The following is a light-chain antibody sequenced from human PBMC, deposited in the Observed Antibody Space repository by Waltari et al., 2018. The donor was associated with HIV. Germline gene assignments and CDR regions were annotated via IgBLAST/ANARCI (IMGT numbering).Light chain of an antibody. J-gene: IGLJ2*01. CDR3: QSFDRGLNGVI. V-gene: IGLV1-40*01. Sequence: SVLTQPPSVSGAPGQRVTISCPRNTSFLGAADDVHWYQQLPGKAPKLLIYGSKRRPSGVPDRFSGLRSGTSASLTITGLQSEDEADYYCQSFDRGLNGVIFGGGTRLTVL. CDR1: TSFLGAADD. CDR2: GSK.